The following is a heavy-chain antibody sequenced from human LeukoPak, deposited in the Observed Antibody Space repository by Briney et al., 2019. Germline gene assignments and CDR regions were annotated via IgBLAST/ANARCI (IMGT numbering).Heavy chain of an antibody. CDR2: ISSRGSTI. CDR1: GFTFSEYY. V-gene: IGHV3-11*01. Sequence: GGSLRLSCAASGFTFSEYYTGWICPAPGRGVEWVSYISSRGSTIYYADSVKGRFTISRDNAKNSLYLQRNSRRCENRPGFDVASDHDGYIDHWGRGNLVLVS. D-gene: IGHD5-24*01. J-gene: IGHJ5*02. CDR3: ASDHDGYIDH.